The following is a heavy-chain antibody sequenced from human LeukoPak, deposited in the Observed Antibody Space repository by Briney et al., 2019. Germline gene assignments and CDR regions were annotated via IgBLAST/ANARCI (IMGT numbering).Heavy chain of an antibody. V-gene: IGHV4-39*07. CDR2: IFYSGNT. J-gene: IGHJ4*02. CDR3: ARDLKSPPGV. Sequence: SETLSLTCTVSGGSINSSSYYWGWIRQPPGKGLEWIGSIFYSGNTYDNPSLKSRVTISVDTSKNQFSLKLSSVTAADTAVYYCARDLKSPPGVWGQGTLVTVSS. D-gene: IGHD7-27*01. CDR1: GGSINSSSYY.